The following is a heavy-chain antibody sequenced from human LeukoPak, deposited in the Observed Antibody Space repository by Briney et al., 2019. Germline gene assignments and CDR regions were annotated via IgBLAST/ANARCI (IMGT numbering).Heavy chain of an antibody. CDR3: ARNSEYYYDSSGYYYPSWFDP. CDR2: IYPGDSDT. Sequence: GESLKISCKGSGYSFTGYWIGWVRQMPGKGLEWMGIIYPGDSDTRYSPSFQGQVTISADKSISTAYLQWSSLKASDTAMYYCARNSEYYYDSSGYYYPSWFDPWGQGTLVTVSS. CDR1: GYSFTGYW. D-gene: IGHD3-22*01. J-gene: IGHJ5*02. V-gene: IGHV5-51*01.